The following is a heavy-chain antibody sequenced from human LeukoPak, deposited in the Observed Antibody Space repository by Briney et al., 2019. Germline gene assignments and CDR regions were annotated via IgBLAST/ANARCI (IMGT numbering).Heavy chain of an antibody. V-gene: IGHV3-9*01. CDR3: ARDPITMVRGYFDY. D-gene: IGHD3-10*01. CDR1: GFTFDDYA. J-gene: IGHJ4*02. Sequence: GGSLRLSCAASGFTFDDYAMHWVRQAPGKGLEWVSGISWNSDNVAYADSVKGRFTISRDNAEDSLYLQMNSLRAEDTAVYYCARDPITMVRGYFDYWGQGTLVTVSS. CDR2: ISWNSDNV.